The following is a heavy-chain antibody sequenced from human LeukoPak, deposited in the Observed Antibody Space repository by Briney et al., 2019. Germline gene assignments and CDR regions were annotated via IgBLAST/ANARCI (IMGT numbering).Heavy chain of an antibody. V-gene: IGHV3-30-3*01. CDR2: ISYDGSNK. J-gene: IGHJ4*02. CDR1: GFTFSSYA. CDR3: AREAIGTTVVNLIDY. D-gene: IGHD4-23*01. Sequence: GGSLRLSCAASGFTFSSYAMHWVRQAPGKGLEWVAVISYDGSNKYYADSVKGRFTISRDNSKNTLCLQMNSLRAEDTAVYYCAREAIGTTVVNLIDYWGQGTLVTVSS.